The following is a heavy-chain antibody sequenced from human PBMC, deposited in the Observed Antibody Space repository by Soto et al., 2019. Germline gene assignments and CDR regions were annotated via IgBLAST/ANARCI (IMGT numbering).Heavy chain of an antibody. CDR2: VSGNKGAS. D-gene: IGHD2-2*01. CDR3: VSDQKYFRVNGNWFDS. J-gene: IGHJ5*01. V-gene: IGHV1-18*04. CDR1: GYTSADFG. Sequence: QVQLMQSGTEVKKPGASVTVSCKASGYTSADFGISWVRQAPGQGREWVGWVSGNKGASNPAPKVQGRITMTLDTSTGVSYMALRSLRSDDTAIYYCVSDQKYFRVNGNWFDSWGQGPLVSVSS.